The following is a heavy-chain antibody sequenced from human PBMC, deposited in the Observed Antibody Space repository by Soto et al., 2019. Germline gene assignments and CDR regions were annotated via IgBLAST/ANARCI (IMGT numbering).Heavy chain of an antibody. J-gene: IGHJ4*02. Sequence: PGGSLRLSCAASGFTFSSYGMHWVRQAPGKGLEWVAVISYDGSNKYYADSVKGRFTISRDNSKNTLYLQMNSLRAEDTAVYYCAKDLTDYGGSYWGQGTLVTVS. CDR2: ISYDGSNK. V-gene: IGHV3-30*18. CDR1: GFTFSSYG. CDR3: AKDLTDYGGSY. D-gene: IGHD4-17*01.